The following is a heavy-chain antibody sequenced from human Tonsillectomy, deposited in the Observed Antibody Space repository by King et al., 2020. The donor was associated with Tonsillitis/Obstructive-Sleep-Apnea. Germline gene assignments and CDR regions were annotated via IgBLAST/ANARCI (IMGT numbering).Heavy chain of an antibody. V-gene: IGHV4-34*01. CDR1: GGSFSGYF. D-gene: IGHD3-22*01. CDR2: TNYSGST. CDR3: AREYFYHSSGYYDY. J-gene: IGHJ4*02. Sequence: VQLPQWGAGLMKPSETLSLTCAVYGGSFSGYFWSWIRQPPGKGLEWIGETNYSGSTNYNPSLKSRVTISLDTSKNQFSLKLSSVTAADTAVYYCAREYFYHSSGYYDYWGQGTLVTVSS.